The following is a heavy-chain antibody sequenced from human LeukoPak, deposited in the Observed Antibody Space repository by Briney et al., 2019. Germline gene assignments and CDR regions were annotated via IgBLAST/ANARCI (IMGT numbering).Heavy chain of an antibody. CDR2: IKQDGSEK. Sequence: GGSLRLSCAASGFTVSTYWMSWVRQAPGKGLEWVANIKQDGSEKYYVDSVKGRFTIPRDNAKNSLYLQMNSLRAEDTAVYYCARYQGGGWDVWGQGTTVTVSS. CDR3: ARYQGGGWDV. J-gene: IGHJ6*02. D-gene: IGHD6-25*01. CDR1: GFTVSTYW. V-gene: IGHV3-7*01.